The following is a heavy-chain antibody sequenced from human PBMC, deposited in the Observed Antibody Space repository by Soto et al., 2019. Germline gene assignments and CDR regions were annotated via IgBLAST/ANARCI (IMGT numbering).Heavy chain of an antibody. V-gene: IGHV3-33*01. D-gene: IGHD2-21*01. CDR1: GFTFSSYG. Sequence: QVQLVESGGGVVQPGRSLRLSCAASGFTFSSYGLHWVRQAPGKVLEWEAVIRYDGSNKYYADSVKGRFTISRDNSKNTLYLQRISRRAEDTAVYFCARDYGQSPVALYYFDYWGQGTLVAVSS. CDR2: IRYDGSNK. CDR3: ARDYGQSPVALYYFDY. J-gene: IGHJ4*02.